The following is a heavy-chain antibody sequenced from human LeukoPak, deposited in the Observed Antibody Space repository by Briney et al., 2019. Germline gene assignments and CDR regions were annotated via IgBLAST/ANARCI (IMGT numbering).Heavy chain of an antibody. Sequence: PSETLSLTCAVYGGSFSGYYWSWIRQPPGKGLEWIGEINQSGSTNYNPSLKSRVTISVDTSKNQFSLRLSSVTAADTAVYYCARGELVIVPAVSYYFYYMDVWGRGTTVTVSS. CDR1: GGSFSGYY. D-gene: IGHD2-2*01. CDR3: ARGELVIVPAVSYYFYYMDV. J-gene: IGHJ6*03. CDR2: INQSGST. V-gene: IGHV4-34*01.